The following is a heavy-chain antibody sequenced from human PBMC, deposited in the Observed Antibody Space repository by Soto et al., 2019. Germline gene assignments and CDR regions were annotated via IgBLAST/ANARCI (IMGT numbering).Heavy chain of an antibody. CDR2: LPEIGTNT. CDR3: AKKSGVGATWYFDY. Sequence: GGSLRLSCAASGFTFSNYGMSWVGQAPGKGLEWVSALPEIGTNTYYADSVKGRFTISRDNSKNTLFLQINNLRAGDTAVYYCAKKSGVGATWYFDYWGQGTLVTVSS. J-gene: IGHJ4*02. V-gene: IGHV3-23*01. D-gene: IGHD1-26*01. CDR1: GFTFSNYG.